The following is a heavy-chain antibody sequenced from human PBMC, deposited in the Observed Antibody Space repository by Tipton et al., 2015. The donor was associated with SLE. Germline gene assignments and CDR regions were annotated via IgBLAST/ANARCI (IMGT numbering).Heavy chain of an antibody. Sequence: SLRLSCAASGFTFSSYAMSWVRQAPGKGLEWVSAISGSGGSTYYADSVKGRFTISRDNSKNTLYLQMNSLRAEDTAVYYCARGSRVAGLFDYWGQGPLVTVSS. D-gene: IGHD6-19*01. CDR3: ARGSRVAGLFDY. V-gene: IGHV3-23*01. CDR1: GFTFSSYA. CDR2: ISGSGGST. J-gene: IGHJ4*02.